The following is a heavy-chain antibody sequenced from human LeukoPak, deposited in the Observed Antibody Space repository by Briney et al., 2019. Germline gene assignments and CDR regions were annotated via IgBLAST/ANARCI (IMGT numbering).Heavy chain of an antibody. CDR1: GFTFSSYA. V-gene: IGHV3-30-3*01. Sequence: GGPLRLSCAASGFTFSSYAMHWVRQAPGKGLEWVAVISYDGSNKYYADSVKGRFTLSRDNAKNSLFLQMNSLRAEDTAVYYCARRSCSGVNCYPDYWGQGTLVTVSS. CDR2: ISYDGSNK. D-gene: IGHD2-15*01. J-gene: IGHJ4*02. CDR3: ARRSCSGVNCYPDY.